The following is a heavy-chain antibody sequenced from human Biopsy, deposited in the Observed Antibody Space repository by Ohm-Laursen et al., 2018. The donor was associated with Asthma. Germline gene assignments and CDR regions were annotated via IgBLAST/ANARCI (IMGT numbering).Heavy chain of an antibody. CDR1: GGTFSTFT. J-gene: IGHJ4*02. CDR3: AAPPVGSISYFDS. Sequence: SVKVSCKASGGTFSTFTITWVRQAPGQALEWMGGILPILGTSNYAQKFQGRVTITADESTRTAYMELSSLRSEDTAVYYCAAPPVGSISYFDSWGQGTLVTVSS. CDR2: ILPILGTS. D-gene: IGHD1-26*01. V-gene: IGHV1-69*13.